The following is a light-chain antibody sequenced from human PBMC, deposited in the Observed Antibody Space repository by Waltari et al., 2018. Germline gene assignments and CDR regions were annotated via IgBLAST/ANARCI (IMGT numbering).Light chain of an antibody. CDR2: WAS. V-gene: IGKV4-1*01. CDR3: QQYYSTLT. Sequence: DIVMTQSPDSLAVSLGERATINCKSIQSVVYSSNNKNYLAWYQQKPGQPPNLLIYWASTRESGVPDRFSGSGSGTDFTLTISSLQAEDVAVYYCQQYYSTLTFGPGTKVDIK. CDR1: QSVVYSSNNKNY. J-gene: IGKJ3*01.